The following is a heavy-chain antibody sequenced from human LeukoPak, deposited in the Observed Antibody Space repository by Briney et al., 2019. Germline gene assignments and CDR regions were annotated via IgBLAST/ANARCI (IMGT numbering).Heavy chain of an antibody. CDR3: ARLPRIAVAGGVGPHVFDI. D-gene: IGHD6-19*01. CDR2: IYYSGST. CDR1: GGSINSSSYY. Sequence: SETQSLTCTVSGGSINSSSYYWGWIRQPPGKGREGIGSIYYSGSTYYNPSLKSRVTISVDTSKNQFSLKLSSVTAADTAVFHCARLPRIAVAGGVGPHVFDIWGQGTMVTVSS. V-gene: IGHV4-39*01. J-gene: IGHJ3*02.